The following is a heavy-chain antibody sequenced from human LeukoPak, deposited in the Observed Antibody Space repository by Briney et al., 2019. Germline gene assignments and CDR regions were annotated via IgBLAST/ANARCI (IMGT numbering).Heavy chain of an antibody. CDR2: ISSSGSTI. CDR1: GFTFSDYY. CDR3: ARVSSYSYGQHFDY. J-gene: IGHJ4*02. V-gene: IGHV3-11*01. D-gene: IGHD5-18*01. Sequence: RGSLRLSCAASGFTFSDYYMSWIRQAPGKGLEWVSYISSSGSTIYYADSVKGRFTISRDNAKNSLYLQMNSLRAEDTAVYYCARVSSYSYGQHFDYWGQGTLVTVSS.